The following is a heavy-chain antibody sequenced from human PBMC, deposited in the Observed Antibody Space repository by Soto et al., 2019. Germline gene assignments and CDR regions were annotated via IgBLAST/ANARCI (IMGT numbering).Heavy chain of an antibody. CDR3: AKGGDGAAAGYYFDY. Sequence: QVQLVESGGGVVQPGRSLRLSCVASGFTFRSYGMHWVRQAPGKGLEWVAVVSYSGNDKKFADSVKGRFTISRDNSKDRLYLQMNSLRAEDTAIYYCAKGGDGAAAGYYFDYWGQGTLVTVSS. CDR1: GFTFRSYG. J-gene: IGHJ4*02. CDR2: VSYSGNDK. D-gene: IGHD6-13*01. V-gene: IGHV3-30*18.